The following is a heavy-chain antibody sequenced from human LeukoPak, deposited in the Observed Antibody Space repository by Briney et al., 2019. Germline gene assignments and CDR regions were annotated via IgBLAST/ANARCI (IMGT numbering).Heavy chain of an antibody. CDR3: ARSDYETSGYYSH. V-gene: IGHV5-51*01. D-gene: IGHD3-22*01. CDR2: IYPGDSDT. Sequence: GESLKISCKGSGYSFTSYWIGWVRQMPGKGLEWMGIIYPGDSDTTYSPSFQGQVTISADKSISTACLQWSSLKASDTAMYYCARSDYETSGYYSHWGQGTLVTVSS. J-gene: IGHJ4*02. CDR1: GYSFTSYW.